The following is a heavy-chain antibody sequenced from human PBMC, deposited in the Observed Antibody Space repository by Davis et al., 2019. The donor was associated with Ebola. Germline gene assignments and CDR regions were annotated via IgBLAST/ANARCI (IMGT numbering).Heavy chain of an antibody. V-gene: IGHV1-3*01. CDR2: IDAGNGNT. CDR3: ASEQWLVQTPNYYYYYGMDV. CDR1: GYTFTSYA. D-gene: IGHD6-19*01. J-gene: IGHJ6*02. Sequence: AASVKVSCKASGYTFTSYAMHWVRQAPGQRLEWMGWIDAGNGNTNYAQKLQGRVTMTTDTSTSTAYMELRSLRSDDTAVYYCASEQWLVQTPNYYYYYGMDVWGQGTTVTVSS.